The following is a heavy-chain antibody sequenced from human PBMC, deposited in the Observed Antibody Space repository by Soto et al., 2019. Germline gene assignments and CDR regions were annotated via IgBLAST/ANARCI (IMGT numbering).Heavy chain of an antibody. Sequence: EVQLVESGGGLVQPGGSLRLSCAASGFTFSSYDMHWVRQARGKGLEWVSAIGTAGDTYYPGSVKGRFTISRENAKNSLYLQMNSLRAGDTAVYYCARGRITMVLDVWGQGTTVTVSS. D-gene: IGHD3-10*01. CDR3: ARGRITMVLDV. CDR2: IGTAGDT. J-gene: IGHJ6*02. V-gene: IGHV3-13*01. CDR1: GFTFSSYD.